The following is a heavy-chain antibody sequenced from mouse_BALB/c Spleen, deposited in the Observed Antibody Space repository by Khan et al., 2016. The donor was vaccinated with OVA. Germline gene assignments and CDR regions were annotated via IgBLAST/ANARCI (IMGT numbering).Heavy chain of an antibody. V-gene: IGHV3-8*02. D-gene: IGHD1-1*01. CDR1: GDSITSGY. CDR2: ISYSGNT. J-gene: IGHJ3*01. CDR3: ACELRGFTY. Sequence: VQLKEPGPSLVKPSQTLSLTCSVTGDSITSGYWNWIRKFPGNKLEYMGYISYSGNTYYNPSLKSRISITRDTSKNQYYLQLNSVPTEDTATFYCACELRGFTYWGQGTLVTGSA.